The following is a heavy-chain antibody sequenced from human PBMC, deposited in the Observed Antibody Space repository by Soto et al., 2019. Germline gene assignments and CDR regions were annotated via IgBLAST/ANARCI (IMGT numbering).Heavy chain of an antibody. D-gene: IGHD3-10*01. V-gene: IGHV3-9*01. CDR3: ANLPLYGSGFDC. CDR2: ISWNGDAT. J-gene: IGHJ4*02. Sequence: EVPLVESGGALVQPGGSLRLSCTASGFTFDDYAIHWVRQAPGKGLEWISGISWNGDATGYADSVKGRFTISRDNAKNSLYLQMNSLRTEDTAMYFCANLPLYGSGFDCWGQGTLVTVAS. CDR1: GFTFDDYA.